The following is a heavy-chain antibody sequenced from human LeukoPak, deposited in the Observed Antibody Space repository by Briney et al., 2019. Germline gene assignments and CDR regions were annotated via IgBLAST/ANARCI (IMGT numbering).Heavy chain of an antibody. J-gene: IGHJ5*02. V-gene: IGHV3-48*03. D-gene: IGHD6-13*01. CDR2: ISSSGSTI. CDR3: AKNAIAAARTPAWFDP. CDR1: GFTFSSYE. Sequence: GGSLRLSCAASGFTFSSYEMNWVRQAPGKGLEWVSYISSSGSTIYYADSVKGRFTISRDNSKNTLYLQMNSLRAEDTAVYYCAKNAIAAARTPAWFDPWGQGTLVTVSS.